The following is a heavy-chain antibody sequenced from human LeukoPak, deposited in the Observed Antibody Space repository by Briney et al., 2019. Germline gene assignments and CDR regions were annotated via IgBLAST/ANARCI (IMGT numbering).Heavy chain of an antibody. CDR3: ARASRCSSTSCYPTGPYYFDY. Sequence: ASVKVSCKASGYTFTSYGISWVRQAPGQGLEWMGWISAYNGNTNYAQKLQGGVTMTTDTSTSTAYMELRSLRSDDTAVYYCARASRCSSTSCYPTGPYYFDYWGQGTLVTVSS. D-gene: IGHD2-2*01. CDR1: GYTFTSYG. J-gene: IGHJ4*02. CDR2: ISAYNGNT. V-gene: IGHV1-18*01.